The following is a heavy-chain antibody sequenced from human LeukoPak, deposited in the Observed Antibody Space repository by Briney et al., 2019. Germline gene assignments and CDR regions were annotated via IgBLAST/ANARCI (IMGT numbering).Heavy chain of an antibody. J-gene: IGHJ4*02. D-gene: IGHD6-13*01. CDR3: AGHVSAAAGGR. V-gene: IGHV4-38-2*02. CDR1: GYSISNGQY. Sequence: PSETLSLTCTVSGYSISNGQYWGWIRQTPGKGLEWIASIHYSGSTYYNQALRSRVTMSVDTSKNQFSLKLNSMTAADTAVYYCAGHVSAAAGGRWGQGTLVTVSS. CDR2: IHYSGST.